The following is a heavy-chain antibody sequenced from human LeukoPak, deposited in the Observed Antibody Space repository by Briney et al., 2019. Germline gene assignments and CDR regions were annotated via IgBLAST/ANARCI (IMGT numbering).Heavy chain of an antibody. CDR3: ARGALYGSGSYSWFDP. CDR1: GDSISSGDYY. Sequence: SETLSLTCIVSGDSISSGDYYWSWIRQPPGKGLEWIGYIYYSGSTFSNPSLRSRLTISVDTSKNQFSLKLNSVTAADTAVYYCARGALYGSGSYSWFDPWGQGTLVTVSS. J-gene: IGHJ5*02. V-gene: IGHV4-30-4*01. CDR2: IYYSGST. D-gene: IGHD3-10*01.